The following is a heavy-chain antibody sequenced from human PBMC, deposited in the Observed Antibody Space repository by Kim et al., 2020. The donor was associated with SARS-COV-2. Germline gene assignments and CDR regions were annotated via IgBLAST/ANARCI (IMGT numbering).Heavy chain of an antibody. CDR2: ISSSSSYI. D-gene: IGHD3-10*01. J-gene: IGHJ4*02. Sequence: WWSLRLSCAASGFTFSSYSMNWVRQAPGKGLEWVSSISSSSSYIYYADSVTGRFTISRDNAKNSLYLQMNSLRAEETAVYYCASDRDMDRGGIFDYWGQGTLVTVSS. CDR3: ASDRDMDRGGIFDY. CDR1: GFTFSSYS. V-gene: IGHV3-21*01.